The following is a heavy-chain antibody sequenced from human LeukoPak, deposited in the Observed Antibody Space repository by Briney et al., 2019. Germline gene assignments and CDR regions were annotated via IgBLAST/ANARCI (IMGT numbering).Heavy chain of an antibody. CDR3: AKDLTESGYEITYFDY. CDR2: IRYDGSNK. J-gene: IGHJ4*02. D-gene: IGHD3-3*01. V-gene: IGHV3-30*02. Sequence: PGGSLRLPCAASGFTFSSYGMHWVRQAPGKGLEWAAFIRYDGSNKYYADSVKGRFTISRDNSKNTLYLQMNSLRAEDTAVYYSAKDLTESGYEITYFDYWGQGTLVTVSS. CDR1: GFTFSSYG.